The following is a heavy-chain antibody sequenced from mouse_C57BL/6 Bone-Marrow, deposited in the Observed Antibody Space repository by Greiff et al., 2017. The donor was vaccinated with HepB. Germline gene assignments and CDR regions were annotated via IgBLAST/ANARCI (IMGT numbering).Heavy chain of an antibody. J-gene: IGHJ3*01. Sequence: QVQLQQPGAELVKPGASVKLSCKASGYTFTSYWMQWVKQRPGQGLEWIGEIDPSDSYTNYNQKFKGKATLTVDTSSSTAYMQLSSLTSEDSAVYYCATLYGPFAYWGQGTLVTVSA. V-gene: IGHV1-50*01. CDR3: ATLYGPFAY. D-gene: IGHD1-2*01. CDR2: IDPSDSYT. CDR1: GYTFTSYW.